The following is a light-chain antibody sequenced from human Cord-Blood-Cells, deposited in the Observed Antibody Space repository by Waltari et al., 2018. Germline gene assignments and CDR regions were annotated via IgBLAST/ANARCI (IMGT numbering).Light chain of an antibody. CDR3: QQYNSYAWT. CDR1: HSISSW. CDR2: RVS. J-gene: IGKJ1*01. V-gene: IGKV1-5*03. Sequence: DIQMTQSPSTLSVSVGDRVTITCRASHSISSWLAWYQQKPGKAPKLLIVRVSSLESGVASCISGSGSGTELSLNISSLQTDDFATYYCQQYNSYAWTFGQGTKVEIK.